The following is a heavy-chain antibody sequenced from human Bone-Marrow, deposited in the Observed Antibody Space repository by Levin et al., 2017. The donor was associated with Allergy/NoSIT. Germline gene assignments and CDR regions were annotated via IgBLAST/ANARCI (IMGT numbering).Heavy chain of an antibody. Sequence: ESLKISCAVHGGSFSANYWSWIRQAPGRGLEWIGEINHGGSTNYNPSLKSRVTISIDTSKNQFSLKLTSVTAADTAVYYCAKEGPGRPYYYYYYMDVWDKGTTVTVSS. CDR3: AKEGPGRPYYYYYYMDV. J-gene: IGHJ6*03. CDR2: INHGGST. D-gene: IGHD1-14*01. CDR1: GGSFSANY. V-gene: IGHV4-34*01.